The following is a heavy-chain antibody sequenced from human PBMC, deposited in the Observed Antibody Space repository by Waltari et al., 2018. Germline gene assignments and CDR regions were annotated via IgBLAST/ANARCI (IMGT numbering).Heavy chain of an antibody. V-gene: IGHV4-39*07. CDR1: GGSISSSSYY. J-gene: IGHJ4*02. CDR2: IYYSGST. CDR3: ATLVLVVVPAAAYFDY. D-gene: IGHD2-2*01. Sequence: QLQLQESGPGLVKPSETLSLTRTVSGGSISSSSYYWGWIRQPPGKGLEWIGSIYYSGSTYYNPSLKSRVTISVDTSKNQFSLKLSSVTAADTAVYYCATLVLVVVPAAAYFDYWGQGTLVTVSS.